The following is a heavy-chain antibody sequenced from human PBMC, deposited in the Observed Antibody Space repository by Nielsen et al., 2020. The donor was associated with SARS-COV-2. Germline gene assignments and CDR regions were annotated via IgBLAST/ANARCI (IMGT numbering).Heavy chain of an antibody. Sequence: SETLSLTCTVSGGSISSGSYYWSWIRQYPGKGLEWIGYVYTSGRTFYNPSLKSRVAISEDTSKNQFSLNLNSVTAADTAVYYCARTTYNIDNSDGDSWGQGTLVTVSS. CDR2: VYTSGRT. J-gene: IGHJ4*02. D-gene: IGHD3-22*01. V-gene: IGHV4-31*03. CDR3: ARTTYNIDNSDGDS. CDR1: GGSISSGSYY.